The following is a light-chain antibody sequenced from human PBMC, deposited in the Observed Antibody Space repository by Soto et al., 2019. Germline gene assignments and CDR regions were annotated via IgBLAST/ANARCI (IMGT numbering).Light chain of an antibody. CDR2: GAS. CDR1: QSVSSN. CDR3: QQYNNWPGT. V-gene: IGKV3-15*01. Sequence: EIVMTQSPAPLSVSPGERATLSCRASQSVSSNLAWYQQKPGQAPMLLIYGASTRATGIPARFSGSGSGTEFTLTISSLQSEDFAVYYCQQYNNWPGTFGQGTKVEIK. J-gene: IGKJ1*01.